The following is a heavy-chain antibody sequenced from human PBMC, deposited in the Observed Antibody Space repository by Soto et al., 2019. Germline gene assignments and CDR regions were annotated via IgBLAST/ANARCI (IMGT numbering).Heavy chain of an antibody. CDR3: AKDGSCSSTSCLVGY. V-gene: IGHV3-23*01. J-gene: IGHJ4*02. D-gene: IGHD2-2*01. CDR1: GFTFSSYA. CDR2: ISGSGGST. Sequence: GGSLRLSCAASGFTFSSYAMSWVRQAPGKGLEWVSAISGSGGSTYYADSVKGRFTISRDNSKNTLYLQMNSLRAEDTAVYYCAKDGSCSSTSCLVGYWGQGTLVTVSS.